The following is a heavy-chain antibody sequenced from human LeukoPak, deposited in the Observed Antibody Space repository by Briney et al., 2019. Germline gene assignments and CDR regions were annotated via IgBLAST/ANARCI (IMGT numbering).Heavy chain of an antibody. CDR3: TRVSLVAASVFFDY. V-gene: IGHV3-49*04. CDR1: GYTFGDYA. CDR2: IRSKAYGGTT. Sequence: GGSLRLSCTASGYTFGDYAMSWVRQAPGKGRECVSFIRSKAYGGTTEYAASVKGRFTISRDDSKSIAYLQMNSLKTEDTAVYYCTRVSLVAASVFFDYWGRGTLVTVSS. D-gene: IGHD2-15*01. J-gene: IGHJ4*02.